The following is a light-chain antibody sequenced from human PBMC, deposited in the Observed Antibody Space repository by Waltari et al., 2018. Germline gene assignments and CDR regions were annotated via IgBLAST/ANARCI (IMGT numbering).Light chain of an antibody. J-gene: IGKJ1*01. V-gene: IGKV3-20*01. CDR1: QSISSNY. Sequence: DIVLTQSPGTLSLSPGERATLSCRASQSISSNYLAWFQQKPGQAPRLLIYGASSRATGVPDRFSGSGSGTDFSLSISRLEPEDFAVYYCQHYTTSPLTFGQGTKVEVK. CDR3: QHYTTSPLT. CDR2: GAS.